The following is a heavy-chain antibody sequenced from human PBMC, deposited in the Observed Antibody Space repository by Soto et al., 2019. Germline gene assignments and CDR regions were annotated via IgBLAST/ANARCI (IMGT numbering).Heavy chain of an antibody. Sequence: GESLKISCKGSGYSFTSYWTSWVRQMPGKGLEWMGRIDPSDPYTNYSPSFQGHVTISADKSISTAYLQWSSLKASDTAMYYCASSPRGYCSSTSCRELGNYYGMDVWGQGTTVTVSS. CDR3: ASSPRGYCSSTSCRELGNYYGMDV. CDR2: IDPSDPYT. D-gene: IGHD2-2*01. CDR1: GYSFTSYW. V-gene: IGHV5-10-1*01. J-gene: IGHJ6*02.